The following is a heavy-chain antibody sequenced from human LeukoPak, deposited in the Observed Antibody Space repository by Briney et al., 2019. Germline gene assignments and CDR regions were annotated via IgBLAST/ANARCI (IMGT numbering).Heavy chain of an antibody. CDR1: GGSISSYY. CDR3: ARVHGDYWHDAFDI. J-gene: IGHJ3*02. V-gene: IGHV4-59*01. D-gene: IGHD4-17*01. CDR2: IYYSGST. Sequence: SETLSLTCTVSGGSISSYYWSWIRQPPGKGLEWIGYIYYSGSTNYNPSLKSRVTISVDTSKNQFSLKLSSETTADTAVYYCARVHGDYWHDAFDIWGQGTMVTVSS.